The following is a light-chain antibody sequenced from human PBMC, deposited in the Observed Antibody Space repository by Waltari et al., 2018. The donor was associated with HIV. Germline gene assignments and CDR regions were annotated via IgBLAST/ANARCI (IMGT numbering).Light chain of an antibody. J-gene: IGKJ2*01. Sequence: DIQMTQSPSTLSASVGDRVTITCRDSQSISSWLAWYQQKPGKARKLLIYKVSSLESWVPSRFSGSGSGTEFTLTISSLQPDDFATYYCQQYNSYSRTFGQGTKLEIK. CDR2: KVS. CDR3: QQYNSYSRT. CDR1: QSISSW. V-gene: IGKV1-5*03.